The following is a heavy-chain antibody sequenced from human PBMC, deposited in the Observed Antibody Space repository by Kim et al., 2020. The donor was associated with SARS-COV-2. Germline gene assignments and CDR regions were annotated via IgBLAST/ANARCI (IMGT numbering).Heavy chain of an antibody. D-gene: IGHD2-15*01. J-gene: IGHJ6*02. CDR3: ARDAANYGMDV. Sequence: GGSLRLSCAASGITVSSNYMSWVRQAPGKGLEWVSVIYSGGSTYYADSVKGRFTISRDNSKNTLYLQMNSVRAEDTAVYYCARDAANYGMDVWGQGTTVTVSS. CDR2: IYSGGST. V-gene: IGHV3-66*02. CDR1: GITVSSNY.